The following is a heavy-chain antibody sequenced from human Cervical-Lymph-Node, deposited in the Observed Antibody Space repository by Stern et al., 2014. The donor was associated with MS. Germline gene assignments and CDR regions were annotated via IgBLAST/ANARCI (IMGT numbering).Heavy chain of an antibody. CDR1: GYIFSTYS. V-gene: IGHV1-46*01. D-gene: IGHD6-25*01. J-gene: IGHJ4*02. CDR3: AREVPGWQRLTLFDF. CDR2: LNRSDGRP. Sequence: QVQLVESGAEVKKPGASVNVSCKASGYIFSTYSMHWVRPAPGHGLEWLGILNRSDGRPICAQRFQGRVIMTRDTSTNTVYMELSSLSPEDTAVYDCAREVPGWQRLTLFDFWGQGTLVTVSS.